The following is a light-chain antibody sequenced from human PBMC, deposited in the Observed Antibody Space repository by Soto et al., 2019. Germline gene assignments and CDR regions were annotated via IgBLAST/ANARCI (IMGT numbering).Light chain of an antibody. J-gene: IGKJ1*01. Sequence: DIVMTQSPASLAVSLGERATINCKSSQSVLYSANNEDYLAWYQQKPGHPPKLLIYWASTRESGVPDRFSGSGSRTDFTLTISSLQAEDVALYYCQQYYTTPWAFGQGTKGDIK. V-gene: IGKV4-1*01. CDR2: WAS. CDR1: QSVLYSANNEDY. CDR3: QQYYTTPWA.